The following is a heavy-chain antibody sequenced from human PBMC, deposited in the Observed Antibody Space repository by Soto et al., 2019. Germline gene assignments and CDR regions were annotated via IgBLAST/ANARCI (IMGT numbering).Heavy chain of an antibody. CDR3: TRDGRLGFGDDY. CDR2: IRSKAYGGTT. J-gene: IGHJ4*02. CDR1: GFIFGDYV. V-gene: IGHV3-49*03. Sequence: PGGSLRLSCSASGFIFGDYVMSWFRQAPGKGLEWVGFIRSKAYGGTTEYAASVKGRFTISRDDSKSIAYLQMNSLKTEDTAVYYCTRDGRLGFGDDYWGQGTLVTVSS. D-gene: IGHD4-17*01.